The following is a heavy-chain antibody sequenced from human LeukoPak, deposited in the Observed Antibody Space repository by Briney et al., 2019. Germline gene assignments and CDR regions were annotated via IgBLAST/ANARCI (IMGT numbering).Heavy chain of an antibody. J-gene: IGHJ4*02. CDR3: ARRARDSSGYKYYFDY. CDR1: TFTFSNYA. V-gene: IGHV3-23*01. D-gene: IGHD3-22*01. Sequence: GGSLRLSCAASTFTFSNYAMSWVRQAPGKGLEWVSAISGSGGSTYYADSVKGRFTISSDNSKNTLSLQMNSLRAEDTAVYYCARRARDSSGYKYYFDYWGQGTLVTVSS. CDR2: ISGSGGST.